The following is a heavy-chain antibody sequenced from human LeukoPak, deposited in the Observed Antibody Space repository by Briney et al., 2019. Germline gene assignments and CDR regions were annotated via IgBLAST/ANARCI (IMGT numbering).Heavy chain of an antibody. J-gene: IGHJ6*02. CDR2: IYYSGST. V-gene: IGHV4-59*01. Sequence: SETLSLTCAVYGGSFSGYYWSWIRQPPGKGLEWIGYIYYSGSTNYNPSLKSRVTISVDTSKNQFSLKLSSVTAADTAVYYCARVSAAGMDFHYGMDVWGQGTTVLVSS. CDR3: ARVSAAGMDFHYGMDV. D-gene: IGHD6-13*01. CDR1: GGSFSGYY.